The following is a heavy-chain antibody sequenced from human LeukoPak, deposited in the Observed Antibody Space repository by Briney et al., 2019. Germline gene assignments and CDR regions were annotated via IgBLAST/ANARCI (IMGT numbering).Heavy chain of an antibody. CDR1: GFTFSSYW. J-gene: IGHJ4*02. CDR2: IHLDGRTT. CDR3: ARGGSPSDY. V-gene: IGHV3-74*01. D-gene: IGHD3-16*01. Sequence: PGGSLRLSCAASGFTFSSYWMHWVRQRPGKELVWVSRIHLDGRTTNYADSVKGRFTISRDNAKNTLSLEMNSLRPEDTAVYYCARGGSPSDYWGQGTLVSVSS.